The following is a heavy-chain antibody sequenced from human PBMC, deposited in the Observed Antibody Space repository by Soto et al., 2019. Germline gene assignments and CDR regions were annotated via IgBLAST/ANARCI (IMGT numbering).Heavy chain of an antibody. CDR1: GGSVSSGDGY. J-gene: IGHJ5*02. Sequence: PSETLSLTCTVSGGSVSSGDGYWSWIRQHPGKGLEWIGYIYYTGSTYYNPSLKSRVTISVDRFKNQFSLKLNSVTAADTAVYYCVRARYSYGLGSWFDPWGQGTLVTVSS. CDR2: IYYTGST. V-gene: IGHV4-31*03. CDR3: VRARYSYGLGSWFDP. D-gene: IGHD5-18*01.